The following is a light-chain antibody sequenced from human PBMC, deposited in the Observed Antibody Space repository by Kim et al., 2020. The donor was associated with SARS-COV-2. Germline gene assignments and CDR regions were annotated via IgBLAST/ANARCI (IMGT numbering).Light chain of an antibody. Sequence: SVGDRVTITCRASQGISNYLAWYQQEPGKVPKLLIYAASTLQSGVPSRFSGSGSGTDFTLTISSLQPEDVATYYCQKYNSAPPWTFGQGTKVDIK. V-gene: IGKV1-27*01. CDR1: QGISNY. CDR3: QKYNSAPPWT. CDR2: AAS. J-gene: IGKJ1*01.